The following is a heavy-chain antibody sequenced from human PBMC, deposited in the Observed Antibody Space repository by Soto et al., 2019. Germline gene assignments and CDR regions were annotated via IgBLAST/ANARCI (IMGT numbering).Heavy chain of an antibody. Sequence: GGSLRLSCAASELTFSNYGMHWVRQAPGKGLEWLAVISYDGSNKYYADSVKGRFTISRDNSKNTLYLQMNSLRAEDTAVYYCAKDYRSLGVPAAQIDYWGQGTLVTVSS. CDR3: AKDYRSLGVPAAQIDY. D-gene: IGHD2-2*01. V-gene: IGHV3-30*18. J-gene: IGHJ4*02. CDR2: ISYDGSNK. CDR1: ELTFSNYG.